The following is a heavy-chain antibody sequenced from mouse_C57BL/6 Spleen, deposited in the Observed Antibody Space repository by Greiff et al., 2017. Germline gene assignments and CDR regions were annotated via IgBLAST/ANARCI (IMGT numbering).Heavy chain of an antibody. D-gene: IGHD1-1*02. CDR3: ARKHYYLSMDY. V-gene: IGHV2-2*01. J-gene: IGHJ4*01. Sequence: VKLMESGPGLVQPSQSLSITCTVPGFSLTSYGVHWVRQSPGKGLEWLGVMWSGGSTDYNAAFISRLSIRKDNSKSQVFFKMNSLQADDTAIYYCARKHYYLSMDYWGQGTSVTVSS. CDR2: MWSGGST. CDR1: GFSLTSYG.